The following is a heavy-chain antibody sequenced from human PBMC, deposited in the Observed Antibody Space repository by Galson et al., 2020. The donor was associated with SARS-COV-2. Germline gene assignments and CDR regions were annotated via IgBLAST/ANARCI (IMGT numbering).Heavy chain of an antibody. J-gene: IGHJ4*02. D-gene: IGHD1-26*01. V-gene: IGHV3-23*01. Sequence: GSLRLSCAASGFIFSRYAMSWARQAPGKGLEWISAIGGSGYRTDYADSVKGRFTMSRDNSRNTVHLQMSSLRADDTAVYYCVTSGDTVSATTVYWGQGTLVTVSS. CDR2: IGGSGYRT. CDR1: GFIFSRYA. CDR3: VTSGDTVSATTVY.